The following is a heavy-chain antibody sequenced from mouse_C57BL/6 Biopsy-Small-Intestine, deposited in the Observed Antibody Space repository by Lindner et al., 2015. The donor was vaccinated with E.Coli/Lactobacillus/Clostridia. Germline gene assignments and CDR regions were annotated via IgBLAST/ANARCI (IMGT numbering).Heavy chain of an antibody. D-gene: IGHD4-1*02. CDR2: INPSSGYT. J-gene: IGHJ2*01. V-gene: IGHV1-7*01. CDR3: ARTQLALDY. CDR1: GYTFTSYW. Sequence: VQLQESGAELAKPGASVKLSCKASGYTFTSYWMHWVKQRPGQGLEWIGYINPSSGYTKYNQKFKDKATWTADKSSSTAYMQLSSLTYEDSAVYYCARTQLALDYWGQGTTLTVSS.